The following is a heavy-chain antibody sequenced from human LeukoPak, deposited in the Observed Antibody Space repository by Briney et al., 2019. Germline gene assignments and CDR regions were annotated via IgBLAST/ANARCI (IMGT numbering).Heavy chain of an antibody. J-gene: IGHJ4*02. Sequence: RASVKISCKASGGTFSSYAINWVRQAPGQGLEWMGRIIPILGIANYAQKFQGRVTITADKSTTTAYMELSSLRSEDTAVYYCATSRGKADYWGQGTLVTVSS. V-gene: IGHV1-69*04. D-gene: IGHD1-1*01. CDR1: GGTFSSYA. CDR2: IIPILGIA. CDR3: ATSRGKADY.